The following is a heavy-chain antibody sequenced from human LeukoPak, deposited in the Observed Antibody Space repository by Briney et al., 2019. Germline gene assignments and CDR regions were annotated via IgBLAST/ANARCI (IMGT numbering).Heavy chain of an antibody. J-gene: IGHJ4*02. Sequence: GGSLRLSCAASGFTFSSYSMNWVRQAPGKGLEWVSYISSSSSTIYYVDSVKGRFTISRDNAKNSLYLQMNSLRAEDTAVYYCARSDCSSTSCYDFDYWGQGTLVTVSS. CDR2: ISSSSSTI. CDR3: ARSDCSSTSCYDFDY. CDR1: GFTFSSYS. V-gene: IGHV3-48*01. D-gene: IGHD2-2*01.